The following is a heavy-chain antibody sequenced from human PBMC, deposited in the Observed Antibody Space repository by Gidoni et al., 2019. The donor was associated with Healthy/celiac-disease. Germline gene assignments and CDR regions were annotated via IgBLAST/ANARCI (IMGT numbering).Heavy chain of an antibody. CDR2: IYHSGST. CDR1: GRSTSSSNW. J-gene: IGHJ2*01. CDR3: ARVFRGPPVRADL. Sequence: QVQLQESGPGLVKPSGTLSLTCAVSGRSTSSSNWWSWVRQPPGKGLEWIGAIYHSGSTTYNPSLTSRVTISVDKSKNQFSLKLSSVTAADTAVYYCARVFRGPPVRADLWCRGTLVTVSS. V-gene: IGHV4-4*02.